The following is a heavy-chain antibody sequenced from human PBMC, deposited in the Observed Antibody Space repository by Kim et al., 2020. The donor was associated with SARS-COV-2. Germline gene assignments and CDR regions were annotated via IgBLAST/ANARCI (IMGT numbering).Heavy chain of an antibody. D-gene: IGHD6-6*01. V-gene: IGHV4-39*01. Sequence: LKSRVTISVATSKNQFSLKLSSVTAADTAVYYCARLPKSSIAALNWFDPWGQGTLVTVSS. CDR3: ARLPKSSIAALNWFDP. J-gene: IGHJ5*02.